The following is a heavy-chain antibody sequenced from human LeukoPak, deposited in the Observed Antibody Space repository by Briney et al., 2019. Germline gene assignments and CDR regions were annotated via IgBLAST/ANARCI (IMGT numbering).Heavy chain of an antibody. CDR1: GGSISSYY. D-gene: IGHD3-10*01. CDR3: XXXXXXXXSGNWFDP. Sequence: PSETLSLTCTVSGGSISSYYWSWIRQPPVKGLEWIGYIYYSGSTNYNPSLKSRVTISVDTSKNQFSLRLSSVTAADTAVYYCXXXXXXXXSGNWFDPWGQGTLVTVSS. V-gene: IGHV4-59*01. J-gene: IGHJ5*02. CDR2: IYYSGST.